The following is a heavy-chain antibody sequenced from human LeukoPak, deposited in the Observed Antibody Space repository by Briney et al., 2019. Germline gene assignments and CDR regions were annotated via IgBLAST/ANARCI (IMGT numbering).Heavy chain of an antibody. CDR3: ARAVRDDFWSGYLY. V-gene: IGHV4-59*01. CDR1: GGSISTFY. D-gene: IGHD3-3*01. Sequence: SETLSLTCTVSGGSISTFYWSWIRQPPGKGLEWIGYIYYSGSTNYNPSLKSRVTISVDTSKNQFSLKLNSVTAADTAVYYCARAVRDDFWSGYLYWGRGTLVTVSS. J-gene: IGHJ4*02. CDR2: IYYSGST.